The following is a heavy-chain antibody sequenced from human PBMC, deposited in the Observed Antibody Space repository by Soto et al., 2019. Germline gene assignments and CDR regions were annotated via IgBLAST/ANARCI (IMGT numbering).Heavy chain of an antibody. J-gene: IGHJ6*02. V-gene: IGHV3-72*01. CDR3: ARISTFEGMDV. D-gene: IGHD3-3*01. Sequence: PGGSLRLSCAASGFTFSDHYMDWVRQAPGKGLERLGRTRNKANSYTTEYAASVKGRFIISRDDSRNSLYLQMNSLKTEDTAVYYCARISTFEGMDVWGQGTTVTVSS. CDR2: TRNKANSYTT. CDR1: GFTFSDHY.